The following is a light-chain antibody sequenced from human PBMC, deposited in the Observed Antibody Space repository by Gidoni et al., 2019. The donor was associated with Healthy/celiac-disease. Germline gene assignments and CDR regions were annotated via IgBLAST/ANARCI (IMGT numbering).Light chain of an antibody. J-gene: IGKJ4*01. CDR2: AAS. CDR1: QSISSY. CDR3: QQSYSTPLT. Sequence: VQMTQSPSSLSASVGYRVTITCRASQSISSYLNWYQQKQGKAPKRLIYAASSLHSGVPSRFSGSGYGTDFTLTSSSLQPEDFATYYCQQSYSTPLTFGGXTKVGIK. V-gene: IGKV1-39*01.